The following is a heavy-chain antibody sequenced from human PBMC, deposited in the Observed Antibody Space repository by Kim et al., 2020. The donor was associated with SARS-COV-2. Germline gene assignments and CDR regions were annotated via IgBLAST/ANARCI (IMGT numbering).Heavy chain of an antibody. J-gene: IGHJ1*01. CDR2: IYYSGST. CDR1: GGSISNYY. CDR3: ARYSYDGGGYYYGY. D-gene: IGHD3-22*01. Sequence: SETLSLTCSVSGGSISNYYWSWIRQPPGKGLEWIGYIYYSGSTSYNPSLKSRVSISVDTSKNQFSLKLSSVTAADTALYYCARYSYDGGGYYYGYWGQGTLVTVSS. V-gene: IGHV4-59*01.